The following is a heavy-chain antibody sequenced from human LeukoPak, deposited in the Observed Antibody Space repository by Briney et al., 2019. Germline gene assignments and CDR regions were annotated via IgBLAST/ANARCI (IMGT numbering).Heavy chain of an antibody. CDR1: GFTFSSYW. D-gene: IGHD3-9*01. CDR3: ARLYYDILTGYYNFDY. V-gene: IGHV3-7*01. CDR2: IKQDGSEK. J-gene: IGHJ4*02. Sequence: GGSLRLSCAASGFTFSSYWMSWVRQAPGKGLEWVANIKQDGSEKYYVDSVKGRFTISGDNAKNSLYLQMNSLRAEDTAVYYCARLYYDILTGYYNFDYWGQGTLVTVPS.